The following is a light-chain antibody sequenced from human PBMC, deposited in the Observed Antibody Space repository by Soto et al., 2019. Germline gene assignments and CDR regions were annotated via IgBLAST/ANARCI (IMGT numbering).Light chain of an antibody. CDR3: QQPNRFQFT. CDR2: TAS. J-gene: IGKJ3*01. CDR1: QGINGW. Sequence: IQMTQSPSSVTASVGDRVTITCRASQGINGWLAWYQQKPGKAPKLLIYTASRLQSGVPSRFSRSGAGADFTLTISSLQPDDFETYYCQQPNRFQFTFRRGTMVDI. V-gene: IGKV1-12*01.